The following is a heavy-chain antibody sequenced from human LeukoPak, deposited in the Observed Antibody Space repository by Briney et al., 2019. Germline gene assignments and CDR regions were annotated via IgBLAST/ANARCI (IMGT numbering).Heavy chain of an antibody. CDR3: AKGGRYDPQTY. V-gene: IGHV3-23*01. J-gene: IGHJ4*02. CDR1: GFTSSSYA. Sequence: GGSLRLSCAASGFTSSSYAMSWVRQAPGKGLEWVSAISGSGGSTYYADSVKGRFTISRDNSKNTLYLQMNSLRAEDTAVYYCAKGGRYDPQTYWGQGTLVTVSS. D-gene: IGHD3-16*01. CDR2: ISGSGGST.